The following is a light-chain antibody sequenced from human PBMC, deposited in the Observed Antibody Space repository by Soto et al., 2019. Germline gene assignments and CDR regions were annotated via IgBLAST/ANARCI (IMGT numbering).Light chain of an antibody. Sequence: EIVLTQSPGTLSLSPGERATLSCRASQSITSSYFAWYQQKPGQAPRLLIYGSSRRATGIPDRFSGSGSGTDFTLTISRLEPEDFAVYYCQQYGSSPITFGQGTRLEIK. CDR2: GSS. J-gene: IGKJ5*01. CDR3: QQYGSSPIT. V-gene: IGKV3-20*01. CDR1: QSITSSY.